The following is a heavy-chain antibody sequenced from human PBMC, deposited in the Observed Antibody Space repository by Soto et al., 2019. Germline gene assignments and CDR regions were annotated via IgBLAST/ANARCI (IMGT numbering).Heavy chain of an antibody. Sequence: QLQLQESGPGLVKPSETLSLTCTVSGGSISSSSYYWGWIRQPPGKGLEWIGSIYYSGSTYYNPSLKRRVTISVDTSKNQFSLKLSSVTAADTAVYYCARTDYSSSWYGTDYYYYMDVWGKGTTVTVSS. D-gene: IGHD6-13*01. V-gene: IGHV4-39*01. CDR1: GGSISSSSYY. J-gene: IGHJ6*03. CDR2: IYYSGST. CDR3: ARTDYSSSWYGTDYYYYMDV.